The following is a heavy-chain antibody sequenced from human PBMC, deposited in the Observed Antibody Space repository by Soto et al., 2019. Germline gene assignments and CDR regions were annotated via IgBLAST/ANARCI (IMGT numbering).Heavy chain of an antibody. J-gene: IGHJ4*02. CDR2: ISYDGSNK. Sequence: QVQLVESGGGVVQPGRSLRLSCAASGFTFSSYGMHWVRQAPGKGLEWVAVISYDGSNKYYADSVKGRFTISRDNSKNTLYLQMNSLRAEDTAVYYCAVAVAGTGIGDYWGQGTLVTVSS. CDR3: AVAVAGTGIGDY. V-gene: IGHV3-30*03. D-gene: IGHD6-19*01. CDR1: GFTFSSYG.